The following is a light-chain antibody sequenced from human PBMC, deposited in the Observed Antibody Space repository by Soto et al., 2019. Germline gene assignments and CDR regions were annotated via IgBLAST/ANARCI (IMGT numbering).Light chain of an antibody. CDR1: SSDVGGYNF. J-gene: IGLJ1*01. Sequence: QSALTQPASVSGSPGQSITISCTGTSSDVGGYNFVSWFQQHPGKAPKLMIFEVTSRPSGVSNRFSGSKSGNTASLTISGLQPEDEADYYCSSYTTSSTPVFGTGTKVTVL. V-gene: IGLV2-14*03. CDR3: SSYTTSSTPV. CDR2: EVT.